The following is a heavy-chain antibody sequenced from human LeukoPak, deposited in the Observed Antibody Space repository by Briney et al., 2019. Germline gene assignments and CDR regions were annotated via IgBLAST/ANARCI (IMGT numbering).Heavy chain of an antibody. CDR1: GFTFSSYA. V-gene: IGHV3-23*01. Sequence: GGSLRLSCAVSGFTFSSYAMSWVRQAPGEGVEWVSAIRGSGDNTYYADSVKGRFTISRDNSKNTLYLQMNSLRAEDTAVYYCAKSGGSYPYYFDYWGQGTLVTVSS. CDR3: AKSGGSYPYYFDY. CDR2: IRGSGDNT. J-gene: IGHJ4*02. D-gene: IGHD1-26*01.